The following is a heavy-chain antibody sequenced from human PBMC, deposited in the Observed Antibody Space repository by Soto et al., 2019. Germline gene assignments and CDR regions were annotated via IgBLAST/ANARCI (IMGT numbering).Heavy chain of an antibody. CDR1: GFSLSTSGVG. CDR2: IYWDDDN. V-gene: IGHV2-5*02. CDR3: AHNSAGFDY. J-gene: IGHJ4*02. Sequence: QITLKESGPTLVKPTQTLTLTCTFSGFSLSTSGVGVGWIRQPPGKALEWLALIYWDDDNRYSPSLKSRRTNTQDPSKHQVVLTMTNMDPVDTASYYCAHNSAGFDYWGQGTLVTVSS.